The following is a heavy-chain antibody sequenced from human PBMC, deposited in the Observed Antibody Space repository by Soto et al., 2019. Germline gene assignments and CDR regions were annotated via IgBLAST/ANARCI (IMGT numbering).Heavy chain of an antibody. D-gene: IGHD4-17*01. J-gene: IGHJ5*02. V-gene: IGHV1-69*13. CDR1: GGTFSSYA. CDR3: ARDWALDWDPTVVTPVT. Sequence: SVKVSCKASGGTFSSYAISWVRQAPGQGLEWMGGIIPIFGTANYAQKFQGRVTITADESTSTAYMELNSLRSEDTAVYYCARDWALDWDPTVVTPVTWGQGTLVTVSS. CDR2: IIPIFGTA.